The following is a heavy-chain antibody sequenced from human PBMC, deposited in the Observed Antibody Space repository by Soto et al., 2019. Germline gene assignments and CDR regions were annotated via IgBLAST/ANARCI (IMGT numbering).Heavy chain of an antibody. V-gene: IGHV3-21*01. CDR3: ASAVVVVAAKSTA. J-gene: IGHJ5*02. Sequence: GGSLRLSCAASGFTFSSYSMNWVRQAPGKGLEWVSSISSSSSYIYYADSVKGRFTISRDNAKNSLYLQMYSLRAEDTAVYYCASAVVVVAAKSTAWGQGTLVTVSS. CDR1: GFTFSSYS. D-gene: IGHD2-15*01. CDR2: ISSSSSYI.